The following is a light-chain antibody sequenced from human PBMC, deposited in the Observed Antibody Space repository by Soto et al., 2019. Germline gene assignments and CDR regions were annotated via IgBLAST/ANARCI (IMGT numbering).Light chain of an antibody. J-gene: IGLJ2*01. CDR2: EVS. Sequence: QSALTQPPSASGSPGQSVTISCIGTSSDVGGYNYVSWYQQHPGKAPKLMIYEVSKRPSGIPDRFSCSKSGNTASLTVSGLQAEDEADYYCSSYAASNNLGVFGGGTQLTVL. V-gene: IGLV2-8*01. CDR1: SSDVGGYNY. CDR3: SSYAASNNLGV.